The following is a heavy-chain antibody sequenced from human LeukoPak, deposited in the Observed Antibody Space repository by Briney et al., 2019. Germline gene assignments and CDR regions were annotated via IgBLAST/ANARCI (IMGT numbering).Heavy chain of an antibody. CDR1: GYTFTSYD. D-gene: IGHD6-19*01. J-gene: IGHJ5*02. CDR2: MNPNSGNT. V-gene: IGHV1-8*03. Sequence: ASVKVSCKASGYTFTSYDINWVRQATGQGLEWMGWMNPNSGNTGYAQKFQGRVTITRNTSISTAYMELSSLRSEDTAVYYCARGHSSGWYQWNWFDPWGQGTLVTVSS. CDR3: ARGHSSGWYQWNWFDP.